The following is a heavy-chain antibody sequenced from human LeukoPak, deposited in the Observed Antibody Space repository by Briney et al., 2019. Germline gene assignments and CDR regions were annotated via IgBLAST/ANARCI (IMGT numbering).Heavy chain of an antibody. Sequence: SETLSLTCTVSGGPISSHYWGWIRQPPGKGLEWIGRINYNGRTSYKSSLRSRVTISVDTSKNQFSLKVRSVTAADTAVYYCAKAPPKEHDFWSGYYNYMDVWGKGTTVTVSS. V-gene: IGHV4-39*07. J-gene: IGHJ6*03. CDR1: GGPISSHY. D-gene: IGHD3-3*01. CDR2: INYNGRT. CDR3: AKAPPKEHDFWSGYYNYMDV.